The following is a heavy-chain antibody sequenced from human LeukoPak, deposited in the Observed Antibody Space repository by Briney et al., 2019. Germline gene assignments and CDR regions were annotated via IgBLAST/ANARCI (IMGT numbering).Heavy chain of an antibody. V-gene: IGHV3-7*01. CDR2: IKQDGSEK. CDR3: AKSLVRGYPFDY. D-gene: IGHD3-16*02. Sequence: GGSLRLSCAASGFTFSSYWMSWVRQAPGKGLEWVANIKQDGSEKYYVDSVKGRFTISRDNSKNTLYLQMNSLRAEDTAVYYCAKSLVRGYPFDYWGQGTLVTVSS. J-gene: IGHJ4*02. CDR1: GFTFSSYW.